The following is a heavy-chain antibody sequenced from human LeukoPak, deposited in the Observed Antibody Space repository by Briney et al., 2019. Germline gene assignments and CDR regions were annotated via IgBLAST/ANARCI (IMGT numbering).Heavy chain of an antibody. J-gene: IGHJ4*02. CDR2: INQSGST. CDR1: GGSFRGYY. V-gene: IGHV4-34*01. CDR3: ATGPDNYNSSSYYFHY. D-gene: IGHD3-22*01. Sequence: SETLSFTCAVYGGSFRGYYWSWIRQPPGKGLERIGEINQSGSTNYNPSLKSRVITSVDTSKNQFSLKVNSVTAADTAVYYCATGPDNYNSSSYYFHYWGQGTLVAVSS.